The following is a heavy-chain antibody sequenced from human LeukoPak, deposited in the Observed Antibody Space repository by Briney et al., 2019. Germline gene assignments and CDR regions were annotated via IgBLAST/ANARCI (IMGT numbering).Heavy chain of an antibody. CDR2: IDSSSSHI. Sequence: GGSLRLSCAASGFTFSSYSMNWVRQAPGKGLEWVSSIDSSSSHIYYAYSLKGGFTLSRDNAKNSLYLQMNSLRAEDTAVYYCARAQKLIGEFDYWGQGTLVTVSS. CDR3: ARAQKLIGEFDY. V-gene: IGHV3-21*01. CDR1: GFTFSSYS. J-gene: IGHJ4*02. D-gene: IGHD3-10*01.